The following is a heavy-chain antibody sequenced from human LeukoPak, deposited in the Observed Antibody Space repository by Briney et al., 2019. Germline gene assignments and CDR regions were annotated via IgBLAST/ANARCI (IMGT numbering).Heavy chain of an antibody. Sequence: PGGSLRLSCAASGFTFSSYSMNWVRQAPGKGLEWVSSISSSSSYIYYADSVKGRFTISRDNAKNSLYLQMNSLRAEATAVYYCARGGYYYDSSGYYRDFDYWGQGTLVTVSS. CDR2: ISSSSSYI. CDR3: ARGGYYYDSSGYYRDFDY. J-gene: IGHJ4*02. CDR1: GFTFSSYS. V-gene: IGHV3-21*01. D-gene: IGHD3-22*01.